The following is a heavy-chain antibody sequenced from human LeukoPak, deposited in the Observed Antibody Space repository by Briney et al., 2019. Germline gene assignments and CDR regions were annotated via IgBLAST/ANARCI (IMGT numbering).Heavy chain of an antibody. J-gene: IGHJ6*03. Sequence: SETLSLTCTVSGVSISSSNSYWGWIRQPPGKGLEWIGSIYYSGNTYSNASLKSRVTISVDTSKNQFSLKLSSVTAADTAVYYCARGFYGSGSYSPPYYYMDVWGKGTTVTISS. CDR1: GVSISSSNSY. CDR3: ARGFYGSGSYSPPYYYMDV. D-gene: IGHD3-10*01. CDR2: IYYSGNT. V-gene: IGHV4-39*07.